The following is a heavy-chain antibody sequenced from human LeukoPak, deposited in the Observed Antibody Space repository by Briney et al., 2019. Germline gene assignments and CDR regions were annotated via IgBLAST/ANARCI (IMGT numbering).Heavy chain of an antibody. Sequence: SETLSPTCTVSGGSISSYYWSWIRQPAGKGLEWIGRIYTSGSTNYNPSLKSRVTMSVDTSKNQFSLKLSSVTAADTAVYYCARASRDCSGGSCYSVSHYYYYYYMDVWGKGTTVTISS. V-gene: IGHV4-4*07. CDR1: GGSISSYY. D-gene: IGHD2-15*01. CDR3: ARASRDCSGGSCYSVSHYYYYYYMDV. J-gene: IGHJ6*03. CDR2: IYTSGST.